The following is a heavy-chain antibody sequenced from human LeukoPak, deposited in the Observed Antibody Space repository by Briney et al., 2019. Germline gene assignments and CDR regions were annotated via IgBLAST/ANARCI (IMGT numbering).Heavy chain of an antibody. V-gene: IGHV3-30*18. D-gene: IGHD2-2*01. CDR3: AKGCSSTSCAIEFDS. Sequence: GGSLRLSCAGSGFTSKSYGIHWVRQAPGKGLEWVAGMSYDGGHRYYGDSVKGRFTISRDNSKDTVYVEMNSLRPEDTALYYCAKGCSSTSCAIEFDSWGQGTLVTVSS. CDR2: MSYDGGHR. J-gene: IGHJ4*02. CDR1: GFTSKSYG.